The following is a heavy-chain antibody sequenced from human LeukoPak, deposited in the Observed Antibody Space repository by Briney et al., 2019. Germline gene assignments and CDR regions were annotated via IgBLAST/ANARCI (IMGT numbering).Heavy chain of an antibody. CDR3: ARGVATTNYYFDY. D-gene: IGHD5-12*01. Sequence: GGSLRLSCAASGFTFSSYEMNWVRQAPGKGLEWVSYISSSGGTIYYADSVEGRFTISRDNAKNTLYLQMNSLRAEDTAVYYCARGVATTNYYFDYWGQGTLVTVSS. CDR2: ISSSGGTI. CDR1: GFTFSSYE. J-gene: IGHJ4*02. V-gene: IGHV3-48*03.